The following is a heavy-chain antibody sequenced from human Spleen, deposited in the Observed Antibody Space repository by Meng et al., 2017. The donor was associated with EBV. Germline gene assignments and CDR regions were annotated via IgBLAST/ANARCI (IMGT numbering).Heavy chain of an antibody. D-gene: IGHD6-19*01. CDR1: GDSISSFYY. V-gene: IGHV4-39*01. Sequence: QWRRRESGPGQVKPSETLSPTCTVSGDSISSFYYWGWIRQPPGRGLEWIGSVHYTGSTYYSPSLKSRVTVSVDTSKNQFSLRLTSVTAADTAVYYCARPFPSWQSPRLDPFGAWGQGTLVTVSS. J-gene: IGHJ5*02. CDR3: ARPFPSWQSPRLDPFGA. CDR2: VHYTGST.